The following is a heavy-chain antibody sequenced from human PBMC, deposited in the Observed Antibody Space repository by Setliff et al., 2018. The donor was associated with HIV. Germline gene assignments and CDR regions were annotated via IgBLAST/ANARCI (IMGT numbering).Heavy chain of an antibody. CDR3: ARAVCPSLNCYSFFNY. Sequence: PSETLSPTGGLDDGSFRGYSWSWIRQSPGKGQEWTGEVSRGGSTTYNPSLTGRVSVSVDTSKSQFSLKLTNVTASDAAVYYCARAVCPSLNCYSFFNYWGHGSRVTVSS. D-gene: IGHD2-15*01. CDR2: VSRGGST. V-gene: IGHV4-34*01. CDR1: DGSFRGYS. J-gene: IGHJ4*01.